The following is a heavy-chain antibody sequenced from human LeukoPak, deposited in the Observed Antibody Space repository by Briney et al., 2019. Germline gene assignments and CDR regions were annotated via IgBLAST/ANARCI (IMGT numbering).Heavy chain of an antibody. CDR3: ARAQAQAYGSGSYYIPVISGSDY. D-gene: IGHD3-10*01. Sequence: ASVKVSCKASGYTFTSYYMHWVRQAPGQGLEWMGIINPSGGSTSYAQKFQGRVTMTRDASTSTVYMELSSLRSEDTAVYYCARAQAQAYGSGSYYIPVISGSDYWGQGTLVTVSS. CDR1: GYTFTSYY. J-gene: IGHJ4*02. CDR2: INPSGGST. V-gene: IGHV1-46*01.